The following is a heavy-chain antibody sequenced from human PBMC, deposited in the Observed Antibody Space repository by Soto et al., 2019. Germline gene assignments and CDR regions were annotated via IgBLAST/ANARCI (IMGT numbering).Heavy chain of an antibody. CDR3: ARSGSKYGANAFDI. Sequence: SASLTLTCPVSFGSISSYYWNCIRQPPGKGLEYIGHIYYIGTTNYNPSLKSRATISVDTSKNQFSLKLTSVTAADTAVYFCARSGSKYGANAFDIWDQGTMVTVSS. J-gene: IGHJ3*02. D-gene: IGHD5-18*01. CDR2: IYYIGTT. V-gene: IGHV4-59*01. CDR1: FGSISSYY.